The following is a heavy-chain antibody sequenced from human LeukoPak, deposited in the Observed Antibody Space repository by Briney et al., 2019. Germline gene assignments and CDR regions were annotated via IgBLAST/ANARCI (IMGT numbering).Heavy chain of an antibody. CDR2: IYYSGST. CDR1: GGSISSSSYY. CDR3: ATDGPQLWSHGGTSH. V-gene: IGHV4-39*01. Sequence: PSETLSLTCTVSGGSISSSSYYWGWIRQPPGKGLEWIGSIYYSGSTYYNPSLKSRVTISVDTSKNQFSLKLSSVTAADTVVYYCATDGPQLWSHGGTSHWGQGTLVTVSS. D-gene: IGHD5-18*01. J-gene: IGHJ4*02.